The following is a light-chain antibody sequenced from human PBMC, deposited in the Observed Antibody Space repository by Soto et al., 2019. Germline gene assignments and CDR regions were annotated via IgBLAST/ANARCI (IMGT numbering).Light chain of an antibody. CDR2: GAS. CDR3: QQYGSSPST. J-gene: IGKJ1*01. CDR1: QSVSSNY. Sequence: EVVLTQSTGTLSLSPGERATLSCRASQSVSSNYITWYQQKPGQAPRRLIFGASSRATGIPDRFSGSGSGTDFTLTISSLEPEDFAVYYCQQYGSSPSTFGQGAKV. V-gene: IGKV3-20*01.